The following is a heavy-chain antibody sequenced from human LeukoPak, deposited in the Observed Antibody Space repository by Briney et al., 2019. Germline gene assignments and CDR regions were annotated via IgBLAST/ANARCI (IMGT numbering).Heavy chain of an antibody. J-gene: IGHJ6*02. CDR1: GYTFTGYY. CDR3: AIPDYYDSSGYYSQETDYYYYYGMDV. Sequence: AASVKASCKASGYTFTGYYMHWVRQAPGQGLEWMGWINPNSGGTNYAQKFQGRVTMTRDTSISTAYMELSRLRSDDTAVYYCAIPDYYDSSGYYSQETDYYYYYGMDVWGQGTTVTVSS. CDR2: INPNSGGT. D-gene: IGHD3-22*01. V-gene: IGHV1-2*02.